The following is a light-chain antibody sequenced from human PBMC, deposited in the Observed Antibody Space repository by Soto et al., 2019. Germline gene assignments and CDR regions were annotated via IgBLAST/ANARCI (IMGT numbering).Light chain of an antibody. CDR2: YAS. V-gene: IGKV3-15*01. Sequence: EIMMTQSPATLSVSPGERATLSCRASQSVGSNVAWYQQKPGQAPRLLLHYASTRATGIPARFSGSGSGTDFTLTISSLQSEDFALYYCQQYNNWPPITFGQGTRLEI. J-gene: IGKJ5*01. CDR1: QSVGSN. CDR3: QQYNNWPPIT.